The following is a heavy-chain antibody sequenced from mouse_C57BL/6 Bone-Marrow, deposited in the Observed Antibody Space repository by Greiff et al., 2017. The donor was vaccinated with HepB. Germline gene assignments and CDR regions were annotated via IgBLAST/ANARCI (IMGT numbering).Heavy chain of an antibody. D-gene: IGHD2-12*01. CDR1: GYTFTSYG. V-gene: IGHV1-81*01. CDR2: IYPRSGNT. CDR3: ARPGDLTDY. Sequence: VKLVESGAELARPGASVKLSCKASGYTFTSYGISWVKQRTGQGLEWIGEIYPRSGNTYYNEKFKGKATLTADKSSSTAYMELRSLTSEDSAVYFCARPGDLTDYWGQGTTLTVSS. J-gene: IGHJ2*01.